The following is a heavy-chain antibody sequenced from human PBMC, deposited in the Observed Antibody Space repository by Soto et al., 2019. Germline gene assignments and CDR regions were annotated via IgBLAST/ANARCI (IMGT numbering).Heavy chain of an antibody. CDR3: ARDQATSGMDV. J-gene: IGHJ6*02. V-gene: IGHV1-8*01. Sequence: QVQLVQSGAEVKKPGASVKVSCKASGYTFTSYDINWVRQATGQGLEWMGWMNPNSGNTDYAQKFQGRVTMTRNTSISTAYMERSSLRSEHTAVYYCARDQATSGMDVWGQEPTVTVSS. CDR2: MNPNSGNT. CDR1: GYTFTSYD.